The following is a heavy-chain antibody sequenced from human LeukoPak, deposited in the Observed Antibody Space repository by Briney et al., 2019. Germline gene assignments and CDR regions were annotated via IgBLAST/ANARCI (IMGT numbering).Heavy chain of an antibody. CDR1: GFIFSSYG. D-gene: IGHD3-10*01. J-gene: IGHJ4*02. CDR2: IWYDGSNK. V-gene: IGHV3-33*07. Sequence: GRSLRLSCAASGFIFSSYGMYWVRQAPGKGLEWVAVIWYDGSNKYYGDSVKGRFTVSRDNSNNTLYLQMNSLRAEDTAVYYCARDGASRGLDYWGQGTLVTVSS. CDR3: ARDGASRGLDY.